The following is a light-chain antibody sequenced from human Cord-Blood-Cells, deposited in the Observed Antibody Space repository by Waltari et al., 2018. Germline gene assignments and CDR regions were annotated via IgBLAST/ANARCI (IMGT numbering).Light chain of an antibody. CDR3: SSYTSSSTNWV. CDR2: DVS. J-gene: IGLJ3*02. Sequence: QSALTQPASVSGSPGQSLTLSCTGTSSDVGGYNYVSWYQQQPGKAPKLMIYDVSNRPSGVANRFSGSKSGNTASLTISGLQAEDEADYYCSSYTSSSTNWVFGGGTKLTVL. V-gene: IGLV2-14*01. CDR1: SSDVGGYNY.